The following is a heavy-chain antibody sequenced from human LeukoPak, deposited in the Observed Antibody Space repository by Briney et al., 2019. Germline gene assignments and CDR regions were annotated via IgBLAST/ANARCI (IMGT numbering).Heavy chain of an antibody. CDR3: ASDFEDDYGDYGVDY. Sequence: GGSLRLSCTASGFTFSKSWMSWVRQAPGKEPEWVANIKEDGSEKYYVDSVKGRFTISRDNAKNSLYLQMNSLRAEDTAVYYCASDFEDDYGDYGVDYWGQGTLVAVSS. V-gene: IGHV3-7*01. J-gene: IGHJ4*02. CDR1: GFTFSKSW. CDR2: IKEDGSEK. D-gene: IGHD4-17*01.